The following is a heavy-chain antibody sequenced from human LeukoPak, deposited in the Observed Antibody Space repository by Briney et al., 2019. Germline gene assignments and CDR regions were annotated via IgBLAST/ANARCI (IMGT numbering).Heavy chain of an antibody. V-gene: IGHV5-51*01. CDR2: IYPGDSDT. CDR1: GYSFSDSW. J-gene: IGHJ4*02. CDR3: ARQYGRPFDY. Sequence: GGSLQISCKGSGYSFSDSWIGWVRQMPGKGLEWMGIIYPGDSDTRYSPSFQGQVTISADKSISTAYLQWSSLKATDTAMYYCARQYGRPFDYWGQGTLVTVSS. D-gene: IGHD4-17*01.